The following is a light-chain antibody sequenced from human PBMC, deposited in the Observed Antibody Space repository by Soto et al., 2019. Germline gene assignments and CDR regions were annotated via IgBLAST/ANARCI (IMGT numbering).Light chain of an antibody. CDR2: GAS. J-gene: IGKJ4*01. Sequence: EIVMTQSPATLSVSPGERATLSCRASQSVSRNLAWYQQKPGQAPRLLIYGASTRATGIPARFSGSGSGTEFTLTISSLQSEDFAVYYCQQYNNWPGLTFGGGTKVEIK. CDR1: QSVSRN. V-gene: IGKV3-15*01. CDR3: QQYNNWPGLT.